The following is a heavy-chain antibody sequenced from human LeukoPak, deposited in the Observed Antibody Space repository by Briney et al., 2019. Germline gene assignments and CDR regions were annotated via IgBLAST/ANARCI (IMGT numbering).Heavy chain of an antibody. V-gene: IGHV4-30-2*01. CDR2: IYHSGST. CDR3: ARFSYGSGSYYEYFDY. Sequence: PSETLSLTCAVYGGSFSGYYWSWIRQPPGKGLEWIGYIYHSGSTYYNPSLKSRVTISVDRSKSQFSLKLSSVTAADTAVYYCARFSYGSGSYYEYFDYWGQGTLVTVSS. J-gene: IGHJ4*02. D-gene: IGHD3-10*01. CDR1: GGSFSGYY.